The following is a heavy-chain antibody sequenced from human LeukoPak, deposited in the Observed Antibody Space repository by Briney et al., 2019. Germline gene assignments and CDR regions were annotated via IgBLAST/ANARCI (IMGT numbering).Heavy chain of an antibody. CDR1: GFIFSRYT. Sequence: PGGSLRLSCVTSGFIFSRYTMNWVRQAPGKGLEWVSSISATSAYIFYAASVKGRFTISRDNAKNSLFLQMNSLRADDTAVYYCAELGITMIGGVWGKGTTVTISS. J-gene: IGHJ6*04. CDR2: ISATSAYI. V-gene: IGHV3-21*01. D-gene: IGHD3-10*02. CDR3: AELGITMIGGV.